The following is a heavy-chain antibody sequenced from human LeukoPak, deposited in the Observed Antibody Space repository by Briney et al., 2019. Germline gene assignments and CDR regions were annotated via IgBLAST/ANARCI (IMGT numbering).Heavy chain of an antibody. J-gene: IGHJ3*02. D-gene: IGHD6-25*01. CDR2: IGSRGTSI. Sequence: PGGSLRLSCAASGFTFTSHSMNWVRQAPGKGLEWVSSIGSRGTSIYYADSVKGRFTISRDNAKNSLYLQMNSLRAEDTAVYYCARESSESFDIWGQGTMVTVSS. V-gene: IGHV3-21*01. CDR1: GFTFTSHS. CDR3: ARESSESFDI.